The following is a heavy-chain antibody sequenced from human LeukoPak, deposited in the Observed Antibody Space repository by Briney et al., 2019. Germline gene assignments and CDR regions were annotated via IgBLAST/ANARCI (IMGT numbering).Heavy chain of an antibody. CDR1: GFTLSTNA. CDR2: IWYDGSNK. J-gene: IGHJ4*02. D-gene: IGHD1-26*01. CDR3: ARAVGATPFDY. V-gene: IGHV3-33*08. Sequence: GGSLRLSCLTSGFTLSTNAMSWVRQAPGKGLEWVAVIWYDGSNKYYADSVKGRFTISRDNSKNTLYLQMNSLRAEDTAVYYCARAVGATPFDYWGQGTLVTVSS.